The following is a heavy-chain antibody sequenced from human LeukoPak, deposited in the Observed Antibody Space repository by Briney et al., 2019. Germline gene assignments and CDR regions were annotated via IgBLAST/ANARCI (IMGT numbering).Heavy chain of an antibody. D-gene: IGHD5-12*01. Sequence: SQTLSLTCTVSGGSISSGGYYWSWTRQHPGKGLEWIGYIYYSGSTYYNPSLKSRVTISVDTSKNQFSLKLSSVTAADTAVYYCAREQSGLDAFDIWGQGTMVTVSS. CDR2: IYYSGST. J-gene: IGHJ3*02. V-gene: IGHV4-31*03. CDR3: AREQSGLDAFDI. CDR1: GGSISSGGYY.